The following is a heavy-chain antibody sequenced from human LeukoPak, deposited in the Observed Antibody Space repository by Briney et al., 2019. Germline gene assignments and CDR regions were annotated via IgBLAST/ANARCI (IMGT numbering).Heavy chain of an antibody. V-gene: IGHV4-34*01. Sequence: SETLSLTCAVYGGSFSGYYWSWIRQPPGKGLEWIGEINHSGSTNYNPSLKRRVTISVDTSKNQFSLKLSSVTAADTAVYYCGGSSGWYVPFDYWGQGTLVTVSS. J-gene: IGHJ4*02. CDR3: GGSSGWYVPFDY. CDR2: INHSGST. CDR1: GGSFSGYY. D-gene: IGHD6-19*01.